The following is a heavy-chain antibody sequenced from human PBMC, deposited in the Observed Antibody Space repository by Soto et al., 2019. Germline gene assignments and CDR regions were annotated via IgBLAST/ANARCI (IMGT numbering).Heavy chain of an antibody. V-gene: IGHV1-69*06. J-gene: IGHJ5*02. Sequence: QVQLVQSGAEVKKPGSSVRVSCKVSGGTFISHAINWLRQAPGQGLEWMGVIIPATETPNNAEKFQGRLTITADKSTTTVYMELSSLTLDDTAVYFCARGNKGPGHYGPGSQGWYGPWGQGTLVTVSS. CDR1: GGTFISHA. CDR2: IIPATETP. D-gene: IGHD3-10*01. CDR3: ARGNKGPGHYGPGSQGWYGP.